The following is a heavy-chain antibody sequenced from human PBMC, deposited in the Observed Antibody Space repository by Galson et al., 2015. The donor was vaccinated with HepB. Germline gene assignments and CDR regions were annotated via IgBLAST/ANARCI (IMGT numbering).Heavy chain of an antibody. J-gene: IGHJ6*02. Sequence: SLRLSCAASGFTFSNYAMHWVRQTPGKGLEWVAVISYDATKKYYIDAVKGRFSISRDNSKGTVYLQMSSLRAEDTAVYYCARDLYSHAADYYYHNGLDVWGQGTTVTVSS. CDR1: GFTFSNYA. CDR3: ARDLYSHAADYYYHNGLDV. V-gene: IGHV3-30*04. CDR2: ISYDATKK. D-gene: IGHD3-22*01.